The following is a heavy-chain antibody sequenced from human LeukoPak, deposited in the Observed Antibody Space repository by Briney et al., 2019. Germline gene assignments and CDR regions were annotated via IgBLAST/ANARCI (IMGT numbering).Heavy chain of an antibody. Sequence: GTSLRLSCTTSGLTFTSHGFHWLRQVVGKRLEWVAFVRNDGSDTYHANSVKGRFSVSRDDSKNTLYPQMNSLRPEDTAIYYCARDRGKDYFDSWGQGTQVTVSS. J-gene: IGHJ4*02. D-gene: IGHD4-23*01. CDR3: ARDRGKDYFDS. V-gene: IGHV3-33*01. CDR1: GLTFTSHG. CDR2: VRNDGSDT.